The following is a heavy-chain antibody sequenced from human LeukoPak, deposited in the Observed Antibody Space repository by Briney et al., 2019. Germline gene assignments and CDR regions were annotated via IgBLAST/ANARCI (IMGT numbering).Heavy chain of an antibody. CDR3: AGDLGSGYEAFDY. CDR1: GFTFSSYG. Sequence: PGGSLRLSCAASGFTFSSYGMHWVRQAPGKGLEWVAVIWYDGSNKYYADSVKGRFTISRDNSKNTLYLQMNSLRAEDTAVYYCAGDLGSGYEAFDYWGQGTLVTVSS. J-gene: IGHJ4*02. D-gene: IGHD5-12*01. V-gene: IGHV3-33*01. CDR2: IWYDGSNK.